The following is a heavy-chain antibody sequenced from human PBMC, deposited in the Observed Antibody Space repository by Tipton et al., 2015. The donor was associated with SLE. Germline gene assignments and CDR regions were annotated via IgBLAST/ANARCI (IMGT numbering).Heavy chain of an antibody. D-gene: IGHD4-17*01. Sequence: SLRLSCAASGFTFSSYGMHWVRQAPGKGLEWVAFIRYDGSNKYYADSVKGRFTISRDNSKNTLYLQMNSLRAEDTAVYYCAKDADYGDYSNWFDPWGQGTLVTVSS. CDR2: IRYDGSNK. J-gene: IGHJ5*02. V-gene: IGHV3-30*02. CDR1: GFTFSSYG. CDR3: AKDADYGDYSNWFDP.